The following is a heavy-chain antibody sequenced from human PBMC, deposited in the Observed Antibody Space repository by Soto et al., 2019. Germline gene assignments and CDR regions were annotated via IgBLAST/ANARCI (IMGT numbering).Heavy chain of an antibody. CDR2: FDPEDGKR. CDR1: GYTLTELS. Sequence: ASVKVSCKVSGYTLTELSMHWVRQTPGRRPEWMGGFDPEDGKRIYAQKFQGRITMTEDTRTDTAYMELSSLRSDDTAVYYCARGQIFGRFAYYYYGMDVWGQGTTVTSP. V-gene: IGHV1-24*01. CDR3: ARGQIFGRFAYYYYGMDV. J-gene: IGHJ6*02. D-gene: IGHD3-3*01.